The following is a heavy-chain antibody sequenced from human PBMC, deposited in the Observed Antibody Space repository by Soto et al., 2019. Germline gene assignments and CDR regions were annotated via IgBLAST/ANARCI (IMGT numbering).Heavy chain of an antibody. J-gene: IGHJ6*02. CDR2: TYYRSKWYN. CDR1: GDSVSSDSAA. CDR3: AAGLLYYYYYGRAF. V-gene: IGHV6-1*01. Sequence: PSQTLSLTCAISGDSVSSDSAAWNWIRQSPSRGLEWLGRTYYRSKWYNDYAVSVKSRITINPDTSKNQFSLQLNSVTPEDTAVYYCAAGLLYYYYYGRAFGGQGPTVPVSS. D-gene: IGHD2-21*01.